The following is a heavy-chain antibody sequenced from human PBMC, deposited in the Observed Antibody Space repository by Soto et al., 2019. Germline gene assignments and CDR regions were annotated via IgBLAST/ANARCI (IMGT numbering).Heavy chain of an antibody. J-gene: IGHJ6*02. CDR2: IYYSGST. CDR1: GDSISSGGYY. CDR3: ACIFSGGYGYGFYYYGMDV. V-gene: IGHV4-31*08. D-gene: IGHD5-18*01. Sequence: TSETLSLTCTVSGDSISSGGYYWSWIRQHPGKGLEWIGYIYYSGSTYYNPSLKSRVTISVDTSKNQFSLKLSSVTAADTAVYYCACIFSGGYGYGFYYYGMDVWGQGTTVTVSS.